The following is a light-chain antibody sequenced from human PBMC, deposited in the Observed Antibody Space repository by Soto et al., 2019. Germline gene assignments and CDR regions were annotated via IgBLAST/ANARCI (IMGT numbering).Light chain of an antibody. CDR3: QQYNDLPLT. CDR1: QSIARH. CDR2: DAS. Sequence: DIQMTQSPSSLSASVGDRVSITCRASQSIARHLNWYQQKPGKAPKLLIYDASDLKTGVPSRFSGSGSGTDFTFSISSLQPEDYPTYYCQQYNDLPLTFGGGTKVDIK. V-gene: IGKV1-33*01. J-gene: IGKJ4*01.